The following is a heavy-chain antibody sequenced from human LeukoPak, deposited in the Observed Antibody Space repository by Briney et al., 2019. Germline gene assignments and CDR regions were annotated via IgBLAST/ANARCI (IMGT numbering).Heavy chain of an antibody. J-gene: IGHJ5*02. CDR1: GSTFTGYY. CDR3: ARGGLYGSGSYYGDLDWFDP. CDR2: INTNSGGT. Sequence: GASVKLSCTAAGSTFTGYYMHWVRQAPGHGLECMGWINTNSGGTNYAQKLQGRVTMTTDTSTSTAYMELRSLRSDDTAVYYCARGGLYGSGSYYGDLDWFDPWGEGTLVTVSS. V-gene: IGHV1-2*02. D-gene: IGHD3-10*01.